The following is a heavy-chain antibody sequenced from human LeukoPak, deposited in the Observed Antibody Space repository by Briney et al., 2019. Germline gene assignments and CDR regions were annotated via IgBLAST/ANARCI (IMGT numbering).Heavy chain of an antibody. J-gene: IGHJ4*02. D-gene: IGHD5-12*01. CDR1: GYSFTGYY. CDR3: ARGVYSGYEPFDY. CDR2: INPNSGDT. Sequence: ASVKVSCRASGYSFTGYYMHWVRQAPGQGLEWMGWINPNSGDTKSAQNFQGRVTMTRDTSISTAYMELSRLRSDDTAVYYCARGVYSGYEPFDYWGQGTLVTVSS. V-gene: IGHV1-2*02.